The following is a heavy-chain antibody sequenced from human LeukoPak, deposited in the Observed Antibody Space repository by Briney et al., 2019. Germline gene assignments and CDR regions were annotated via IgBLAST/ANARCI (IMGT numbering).Heavy chain of an antibody. CDR1: GGSFSGYY. CDR2: INHSGST. J-gene: IGHJ3*02. Sequence: SETLSLTCAVYGGSFSGYYCSWIRQPPGKGLEWIGEINHSGSTNYNPSPKSRVTISVDTSKNQFSLKLSSVTAADTAVYYCAAVGLGYAFDIWGQGTMVTVSS. D-gene: IGHD3/OR15-3a*01. V-gene: IGHV4-34*01. CDR3: AAVGLGYAFDI.